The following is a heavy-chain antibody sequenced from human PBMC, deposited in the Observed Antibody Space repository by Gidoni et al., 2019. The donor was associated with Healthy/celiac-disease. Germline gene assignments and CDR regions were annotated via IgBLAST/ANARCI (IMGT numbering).Heavy chain of an antibody. D-gene: IGHD2-15*01. CDR2: ILCDGWTI. CDR3: ARDSVVDAFDI. CDR1: GCTMSSYG. Sequence: QVQLVESGGGVVQPGRSRRLSCAAAGCTMSSYGMHCVRQAPGKGLEGCVVILCDGWTIYHAVSVKCRFIISRDNSKNTLYLQMNSLIAEDTAVYYCARDSVVDAFDIWGQGTILTVSS. V-gene: IGHV3-33*01. J-gene: IGHJ3*02.